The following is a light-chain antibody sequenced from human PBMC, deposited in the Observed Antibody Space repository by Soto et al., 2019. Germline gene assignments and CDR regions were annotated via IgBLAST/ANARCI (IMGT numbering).Light chain of an antibody. CDR3: CSYAGGNTFV. CDR1: TTDVATYDL. V-gene: IGLV2-23*02. J-gene: IGLJ2*01. Sequence: QSALTQPASVSGSPGQSITISCAGTTTDVATYDLVSWYQHHPGTAPKVILYEVTKRPSGVSNRFSGSKSGNTASLTISGLQPEYEADYFCCSYAGGNTFVFGGGTKVTVL. CDR2: EVT.